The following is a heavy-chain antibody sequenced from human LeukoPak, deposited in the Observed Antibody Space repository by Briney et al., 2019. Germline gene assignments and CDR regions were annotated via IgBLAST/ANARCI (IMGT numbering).Heavy chain of an antibody. CDR3: ARDWNDFWSGYYVVGDY. V-gene: IGHV3-20*04. D-gene: IGHD3-3*01. Sequence: GGSLRLSCAASGFTFDDYAMSWVRQAPGKGLEWVSGINWNGDNTGSADSVKGRFTISRDNAKNSLYLEMNSLRAEDTAVYYCARDWNDFWSGYYVVGDYWGQGTLVTVSS. CDR2: INWNGDNT. J-gene: IGHJ4*02. CDR1: GFTFDDYA.